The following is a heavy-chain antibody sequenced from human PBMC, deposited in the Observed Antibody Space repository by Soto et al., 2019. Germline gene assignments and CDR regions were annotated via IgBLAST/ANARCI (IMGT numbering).Heavy chain of an antibody. J-gene: IGHJ4*02. CDR3: AREKQAYDSSGYYSD. V-gene: IGHV3-7*03. D-gene: IGHD3-22*01. CDR1: GFTFSSYW. CDR2: IKQDGSEK. Sequence: GGSLRLSCAASGFTFSSYWMSWVRQAPGKGLEWVANIKQDGSEKYYVDSVKGRFTISRDNAKNSLYLQMSSLRAEDTAVYYCAREKQAYDSSGYYSDWGQGTLVTVSS.